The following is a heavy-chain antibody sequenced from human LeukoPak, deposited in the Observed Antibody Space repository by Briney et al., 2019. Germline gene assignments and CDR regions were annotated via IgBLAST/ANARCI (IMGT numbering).Heavy chain of an antibody. D-gene: IGHD3-10*01. V-gene: IGHV4-39*07. J-gene: IGHJ4*02. Sequence: SSETLSLTCTVSGGSISSSSYYWGWIRQPPGKGLEWIGSIYYSGSTYYNPSLKSRVTISVDTSKNQFSLKLSSVTAADTAVYYCARESRGVDYWGQGTLVTVSS. CDR2: IYYSGST. CDR3: ARESRGVDY. CDR1: GGSISSSSYY.